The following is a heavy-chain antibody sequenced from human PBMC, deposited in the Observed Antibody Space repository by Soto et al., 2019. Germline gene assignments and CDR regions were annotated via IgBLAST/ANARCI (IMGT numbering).Heavy chain of an antibody. J-gene: IGHJ5*02. CDR2: ISYDGSNK. V-gene: IGHV3-30*18. CDR1: GFTFSSYG. Sequence: PGGSLRLSCAASGFTFSSYGMHWVRQAPGKGLEWVAVISYDGSNKYYADSVKGRFTISRDNSKNTLYLQMNSLRAEDTAVYYCAKDPGIVVVPAAMALPHWFDPWGQGTLVTVSS. CDR3: AKDPGIVVVPAAMALPHWFDP. D-gene: IGHD2-2*01.